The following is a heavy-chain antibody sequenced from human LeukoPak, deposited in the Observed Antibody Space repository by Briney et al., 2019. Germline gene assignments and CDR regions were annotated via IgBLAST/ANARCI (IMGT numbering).Heavy chain of an antibody. D-gene: IGHD3-10*01. CDR1: GNTLSELS. V-gene: IGHV1-24*01. J-gene: IGHJ6*02. CDR3: ATEAELAWAPYYYGLDV. Sequence: ASVKVSCKVSGNTLSELSVHWVRQTPGQGLEWMGGFDPEDGETIYAETFQARVTMTEDTSTDTAYMQLTNLRSEDTAVYFCATEAELAWAPYYYGLDVWGQGTTVTVSS. CDR2: FDPEDGET.